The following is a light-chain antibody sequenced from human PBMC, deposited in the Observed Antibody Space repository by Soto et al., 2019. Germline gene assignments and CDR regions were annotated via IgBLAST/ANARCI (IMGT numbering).Light chain of an antibody. J-gene: IGKJ1*01. CDR3: QEYNTWPWT. Sequence: EPVITQSPATLSLSPGERATLSCRASQSVNSNLAWYQQKLGQAPRVLIFGASTRATGIPARFSGSGSGTEFSLTINSLQSEDFAVYYCQEYNTWPWTFGQGTKVDIK. V-gene: IGKV3-15*01. CDR2: GAS. CDR1: QSVNSN.